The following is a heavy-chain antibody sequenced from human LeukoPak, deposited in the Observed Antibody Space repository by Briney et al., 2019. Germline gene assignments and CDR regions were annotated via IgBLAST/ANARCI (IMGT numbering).Heavy chain of an antibody. CDR2: IWYDGSNK. Sequence: QPGRSLRLSCAASGFTFSSYGMHWVRQAPGKGLEWVAVIWYDGSNKYYADSVKGRITISRDNSKNTLYLQMNSLRAEDTAVYYCAKSRSSTSCYTLFDYWGQGTLVTVSS. V-gene: IGHV3-33*06. CDR3: AKSRSSTSCYTLFDY. D-gene: IGHD2-2*02. CDR1: GFTFSSYG. J-gene: IGHJ4*02.